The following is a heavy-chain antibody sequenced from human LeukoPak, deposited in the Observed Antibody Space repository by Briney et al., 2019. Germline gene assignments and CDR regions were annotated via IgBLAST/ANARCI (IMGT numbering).Heavy chain of an antibody. D-gene: IGHD1-26*01. CDR2: IQSTGTT. Sequence: SETLSLTCTVSGGSISNNYWSWVRQPPGKRLEWIAYIQSTGTTDYNPSLKSRVTISLDSSENQFSLQLSSLTAADTAIYYCVRHGIEDPGRVLFDYWGRGTLVTVSS. CDR3: VRHGIEDPGRVLFDY. V-gene: IGHV4-59*08. CDR1: GGSISNNY. J-gene: IGHJ4*02.